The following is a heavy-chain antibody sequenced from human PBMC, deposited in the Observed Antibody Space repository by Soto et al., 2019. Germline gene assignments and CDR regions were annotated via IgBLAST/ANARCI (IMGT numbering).Heavy chain of an antibody. CDR1: GGSISSGGYY. D-gene: IGHD3-10*01. J-gene: IGHJ5*02. CDR2: IYYSGST. CDR3: AREWGWFGELHNWFDP. V-gene: IGHV4-31*03. Sequence: QVQLQESGPGLVKPSQTLSLTCTVSGGSISSGGYYWSWIRQHPGKGLEWIGYIYYSGSTYYNPSPKVRVTISVDTSKNQFSLKLSSVTAADTAVYYCAREWGWFGELHNWFDPWGQGTLVTVSS.